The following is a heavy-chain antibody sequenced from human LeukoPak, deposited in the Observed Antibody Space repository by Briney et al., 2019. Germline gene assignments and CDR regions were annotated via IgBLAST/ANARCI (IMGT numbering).Heavy chain of an antibody. CDR2: ISSSSSYI. Sequence: GGSLRLSCAASGFTFSNAWMSWVRQAPGKGLEWVSSISSSSSYIYYADSVKGRFTISRDNAKNSLYLQMNSLRAEDTAVYYCARDRVVTAKGWFDPWGQGTLVTVSS. V-gene: IGHV3-21*01. D-gene: IGHD2-21*02. CDR1: GFTFSNAW. CDR3: ARDRVVTAKGWFDP. J-gene: IGHJ5*02.